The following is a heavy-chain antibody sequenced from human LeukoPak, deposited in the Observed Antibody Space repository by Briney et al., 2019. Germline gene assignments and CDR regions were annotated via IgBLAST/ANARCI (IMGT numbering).Heavy chain of an antibody. CDR1: GYTFTSYG. J-gene: IGHJ6*03. CDR3: ARGIAVADNYYYYYMDV. V-gene: IGHV1-18*01. D-gene: IGHD6-19*01. Sequence: ASVKVSCKASGYTFTSYGISWVRQAPGQGLEWMGWISAYNGNTNYAQKLQGRVTMTIDTSTSTAYMELSSLRSEDTAVYYCARGIAVADNYYYYYMDVWGKGTTVTISS. CDR2: ISAYNGNT.